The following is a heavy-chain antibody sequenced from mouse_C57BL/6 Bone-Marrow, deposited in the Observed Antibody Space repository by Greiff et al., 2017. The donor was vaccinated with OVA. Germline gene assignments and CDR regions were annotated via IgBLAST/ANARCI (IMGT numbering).Heavy chain of an antibody. CDR1: GYSFTGYY. CDR2: INPSTGGT. Sequence: VQLQQSGPELVKPGASVKISCKASGYSFTGYYMNWVKQSPEKSLEWIGEINPSTGGTTYNQKFKAKATLTVDKSSSTAYMQLKSLTSEDSAVYYCAGSRNFDYWGQGTTLTVSS. J-gene: IGHJ2*01. V-gene: IGHV1-42*01. CDR3: AGSRNFDY. D-gene: IGHD1-1*01.